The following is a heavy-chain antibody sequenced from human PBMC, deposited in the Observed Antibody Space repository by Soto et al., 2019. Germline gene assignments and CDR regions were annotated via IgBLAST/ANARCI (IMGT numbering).Heavy chain of an antibody. Sequence: KTSETLSLTCTVSDASVSSGDYYWNWIRQPPGKGLEWIGEINHSGITSYSPSLGSRVTTSVDTPKNQFSLRLRSVTAADTAIYYCARRFCSDSYCSYFDYWGRGTLVTVSS. CDR3: ARRFCSDSYCSYFDY. J-gene: IGHJ4*02. V-gene: IGHV4-61*08. CDR2: INHSGIT. CDR1: DASVSSGDYY. D-gene: IGHD2-15*01.